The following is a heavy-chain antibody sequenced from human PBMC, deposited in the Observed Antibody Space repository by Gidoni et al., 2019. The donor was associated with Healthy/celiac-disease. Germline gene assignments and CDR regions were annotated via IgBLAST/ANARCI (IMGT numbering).Heavy chain of an antibody. J-gene: IGHJ4*02. D-gene: IGHD3-10*01. Sequence: QVQLVQSGAEVKKPGSSVKVSCKASGGTFSSYAISWVRQAPGQGREWMGGIIPIFGTANDAQKFQGRVTITADESTSTAYMELSSLRSEDTAVYYCARAAYYYGSGSYYLYYWGQGTLVTVSS. CDR1: GGTFSSYA. CDR3: ARAAYYYGSGSYYLYY. CDR2: IIPIFGTA. V-gene: IGHV1-69*01.